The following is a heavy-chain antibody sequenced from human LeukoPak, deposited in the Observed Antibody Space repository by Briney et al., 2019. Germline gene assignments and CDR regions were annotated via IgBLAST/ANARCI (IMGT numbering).Heavy chain of an antibody. J-gene: IGHJ4*02. V-gene: IGHV1-24*01. D-gene: IGHD1-26*01. CDR3: ATGGGGSYYLYY. Sequence: ASVKVSCKVSGYTLTELSMHWVRQAPGKGLEWMGGFDPEDGETIYAQKFQGRVTMTEDTSTDTAYMELSSLRSEDTAVYYCATGGGGSYYLYYWGQGTLVTVSS. CDR1: GYTLTELS. CDR2: FDPEDGET.